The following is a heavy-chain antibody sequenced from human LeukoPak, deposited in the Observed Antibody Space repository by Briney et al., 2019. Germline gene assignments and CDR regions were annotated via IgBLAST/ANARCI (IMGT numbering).Heavy chain of an antibody. Sequence: GPAVKVSCKTSGYTFNSYGISWVRQAPGQGLEWMGWISAYNGNTNYSQKLQGRVTMTTDTSTSTAYMELRSLRSDDTAVYYCARDMYYYSRTGFDPWGQGTLVTVSS. J-gene: IGHJ5*02. CDR1: GYTFNSYG. CDR3: ARDMYYYSRTGFDP. V-gene: IGHV1-18*01. CDR2: ISAYNGNT. D-gene: IGHD3-10*01.